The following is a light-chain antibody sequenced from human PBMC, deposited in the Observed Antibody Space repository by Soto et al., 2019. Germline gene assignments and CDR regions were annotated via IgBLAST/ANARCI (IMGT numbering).Light chain of an antibody. CDR3: CSYAGGPYV. V-gene: IGLV2-11*01. CDR1: SSDVGGYNY. Sequence: QSVLTQPRSVSGSPGQSVAIPCTGTSSDVGGYNYVSWYQQHPGKAPKVMIYDVSKRPSGVPDRFSGSKSGNTASLIISGLQAEDEADYYCCSYAGGPYVFGTGTKVTVL. CDR2: DVS. J-gene: IGLJ1*01.